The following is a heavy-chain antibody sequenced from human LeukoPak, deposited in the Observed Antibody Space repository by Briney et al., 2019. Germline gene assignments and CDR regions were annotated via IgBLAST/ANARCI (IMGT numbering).Heavy chain of an antibody. D-gene: IGHD1-26*01. CDR3: AKYTGSYPWRYYFDY. V-gene: IGHV3-23*01. CDR1: GFTFSGYA. CDR2: ISGNGVNT. Sequence: GGSLRLSCAASGFTFSGYAMTWVRQAPGKGLEWVSAISGNGVNTYYADSMKGRFTISRDNSRDTVSLQMSSLRAEDTALYYCAKYTGSYPWRYYFDYWGQGTRVTVSS. J-gene: IGHJ4*02.